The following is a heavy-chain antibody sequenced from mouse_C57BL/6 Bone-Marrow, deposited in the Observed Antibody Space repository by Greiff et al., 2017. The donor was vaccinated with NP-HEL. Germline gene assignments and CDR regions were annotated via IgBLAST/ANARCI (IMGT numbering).Heavy chain of an antibody. V-gene: IGHV1-26*01. CDR2: INPNNGGT. Sequence: EVQLQQSGPELVKPGASVKISCKASGYTFTDYYMNWVKQSHGKSLEWIGDINPNNGGTSYNQKFKGKATLTVDKSSGTAYMELRSLTSEDSAVYYCAREAGTYYSNFAYWGQGTLVTVSA. CDR1: GYTFTDYY. CDR3: AREAGTYYSNFAY. D-gene: IGHD2-5*01. J-gene: IGHJ3*01.